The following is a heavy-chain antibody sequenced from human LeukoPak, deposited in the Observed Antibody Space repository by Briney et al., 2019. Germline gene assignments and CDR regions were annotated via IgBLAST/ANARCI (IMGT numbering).Heavy chain of an antibody. J-gene: IGHJ4*02. CDR3: AKLSYENWNDVGY. CDR2: ISGSGGNT. Sequence: GGSLRLSCAASGFTFSSYEMNWVRQAPGKGLEWVSSISGSGGNTYYADSVKGRFTISRDNSKNTLYLQMNSLRAEDTAIYYCAKLSYENWNDVGYWGQGTLVTVSS. D-gene: IGHD1-1*01. V-gene: IGHV3-23*01. CDR1: GFTFSSYE.